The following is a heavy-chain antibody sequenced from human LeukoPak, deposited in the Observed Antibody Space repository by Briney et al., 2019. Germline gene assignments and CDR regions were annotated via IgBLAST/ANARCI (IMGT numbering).Heavy chain of an antibody. Sequence: GGSLRLSCAASGFTFSSYEMNWVRQAPGKGLVRVSYISSSAGTTYYADSVKGRFTISRDNAKNSLYLQMNSLRAEDTAVYFCARQQQQLWYDWGQGTLVTVSS. CDR2: ISSSAGTT. CDR1: GFTFSSYE. D-gene: IGHD5-18*01. J-gene: IGHJ4*02. V-gene: IGHV3-48*03. CDR3: ARQQQQLWYD.